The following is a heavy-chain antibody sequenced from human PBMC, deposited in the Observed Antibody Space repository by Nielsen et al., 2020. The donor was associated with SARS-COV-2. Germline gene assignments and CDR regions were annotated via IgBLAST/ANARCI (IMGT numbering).Heavy chain of an antibody. V-gene: IGHV4-39*01. CDR1: GGSISSSSYY. J-gene: IGHJ4*02. CDR3: ARLHTRIGGY. D-gene: IGHD3-10*02. CDR2: IYYSGST. Sequence: SETLFLTCTVSGGSISSSSYYWGWIRQPPGKGLEWIGSIYYSGSTYYNPSLKSRVTISVDTSKNQFSLKLSSVTAADTAVYYCARLHTRIGGYWGQGTLVTVSS.